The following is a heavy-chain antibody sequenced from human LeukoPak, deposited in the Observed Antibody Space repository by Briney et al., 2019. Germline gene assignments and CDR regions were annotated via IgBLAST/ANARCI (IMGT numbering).Heavy chain of an antibody. CDR1: GGSISSSSYY. CDR2: IYYSGST. CDR3: ARGPEYCGGDCYYY. V-gene: IGHV4-39*01. J-gene: IGHJ4*02. Sequence: SETLSLTCTVSGGSISSSSYYWGWIRQPPGKGLEWIGSIYYSGSTYYNPSLKSRVTISVDTSKNQFSLKLSSVTAADTAVYYCARGPEYCGGDCYYYWGQGTLVTVSS. D-gene: IGHD2-21*01.